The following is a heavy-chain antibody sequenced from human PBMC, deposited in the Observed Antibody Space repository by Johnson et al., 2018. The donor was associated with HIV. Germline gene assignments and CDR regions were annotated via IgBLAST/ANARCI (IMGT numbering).Heavy chain of an antibody. D-gene: IGHD6-19*01. CDR2: ISWNSGSI. V-gene: IGHV3-9*01. CDR1: GFTFDDYA. Sequence: VQLVESGGGLVQPGRSLRLSCVASGFTFDDYAMHWVRQAPGKGLEWVSGISWNSGSIDYADSVKGRFTISRDNAKNSLYLQRNSLRAEDTAVYYCAKDNRQWLADAFDIWGQGTMVTVSS. CDR3: AKDNRQWLADAFDI. J-gene: IGHJ3*02.